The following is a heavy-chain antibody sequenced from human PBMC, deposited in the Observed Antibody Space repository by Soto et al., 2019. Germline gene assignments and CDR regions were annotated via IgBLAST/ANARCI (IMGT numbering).Heavy chain of an antibody. CDR3: TRLPPENRGLDDFDI. V-gene: IGHV3-49*03. CDR2: ITSKAYGGTP. D-gene: IGHD3-10*01. J-gene: IGHJ3*02. CDR1: GFTFGYYA. Sequence: GGSLRLSCTGSGFTFGYYAMIWFRQAPGKGLEWVGFITSKAYGGTPEYAASVKGRFTISRDDSKNIAYLQMNNLETGDTAVYYCTRLPPENRGLDDFDIWGQGTMVTVSS.